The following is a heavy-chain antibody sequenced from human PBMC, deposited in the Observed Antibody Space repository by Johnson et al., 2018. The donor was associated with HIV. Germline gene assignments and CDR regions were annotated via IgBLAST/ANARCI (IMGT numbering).Heavy chain of an antibody. J-gene: IGHJ3*02. CDR2: ISWNGGST. Sequence: VQLVESGGGAVRPGGSLRLSCVGSGFTFDDYALSWVRQLPGKGLEWVSGISWNGGSTAYADSVKGRFTISRDNAKNSLYLQMHSLRVEDTASYYCARDLVGSPRAFDIWGQGTMVTISS. D-gene: IGHD2-8*02. V-gene: IGHV3-20*04. CDR3: ARDLVGSPRAFDI. CDR1: GFTFDDYA.